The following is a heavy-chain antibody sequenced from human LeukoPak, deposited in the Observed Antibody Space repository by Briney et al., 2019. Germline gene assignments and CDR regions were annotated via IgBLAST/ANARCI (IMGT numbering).Heavy chain of an antibody. J-gene: IGHJ4*02. CDR1: GFTLSSYS. Sequence: GGSLRLSCAASGFTLSSYSMNWVRQAPGKRLEWVSSISRSSAYIYYADSVKGRFTISRDNAKNSLYLQMNSLRAEDTAVYYCAAELYGGIFGHCCSFAYWGQGTLVTVSS. CDR3: AAELYGGIFGHCCSFAY. V-gene: IGHV3-21*01. D-gene: IGHD3/OR15-3a*01. CDR2: ISRSSAYI.